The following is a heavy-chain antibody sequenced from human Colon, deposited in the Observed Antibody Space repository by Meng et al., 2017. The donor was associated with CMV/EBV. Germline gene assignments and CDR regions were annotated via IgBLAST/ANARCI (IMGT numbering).Heavy chain of an antibody. V-gene: IGHV1-69*04. Sequence: SVKVSCKASGGTFKSYSISWVRQAPGQGLEWMGRISPALGIASYAQKFPDRVTITADISTSTAYMELTNLRSDDTAVYYCARDMLWGSSSTYFDSWGQGTLVTVSS. CDR1: GGTFKSYS. CDR3: ARDMLWGSSSTYFDS. D-gene: IGHD6-6*01. J-gene: IGHJ4*02. CDR2: ISPALGIA.